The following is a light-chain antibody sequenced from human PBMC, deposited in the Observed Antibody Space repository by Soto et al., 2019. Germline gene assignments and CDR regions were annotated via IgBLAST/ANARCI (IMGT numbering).Light chain of an antibody. J-gene: IGKJ2*01. CDR1: LDINTD. Sequence: DIQMTQSPSSLSASVGDRVTITCQASLDINTDLSWYQQKSGKAPQLLIFDASKLGTGVPSRFSGSGSGTNFTFAISSLQPEDVATYYCQQYHNLPRTFGRGTKVEIQ. CDR2: DAS. V-gene: IGKV1-33*01. CDR3: QQYHNLPRT.